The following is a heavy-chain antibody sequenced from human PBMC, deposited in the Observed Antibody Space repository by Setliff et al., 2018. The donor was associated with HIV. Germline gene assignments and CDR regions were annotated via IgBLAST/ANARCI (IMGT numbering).Heavy chain of an antibody. V-gene: IGHV3-23*01. J-gene: IGHJ4*02. CDR3: AREDSSWYYTAYFDY. CDR1: GFIFSSYA. CDR2: IRGSGSGDTT. Sequence: GGSLRLSCAASGFIFSSYAMTWVRQAPGKGLEWVSTIRGSGSGDTTHYADFVKGRFTISRDNSKNTVYLQMNSLRAEDMAIYYCAREDSSWYYTAYFDYWGQGTLVTVSS. D-gene: IGHD6-13*01.